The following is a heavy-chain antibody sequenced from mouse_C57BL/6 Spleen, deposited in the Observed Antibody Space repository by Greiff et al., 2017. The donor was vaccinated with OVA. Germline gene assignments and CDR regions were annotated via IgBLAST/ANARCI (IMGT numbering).Heavy chain of an antibody. J-gene: IGHJ2*01. CDR1: GYTFTSYW. D-gene: IGHD1-1*01. V-gene: IGHV1-69*01. CDR2: IDPSDSYT. Sequence: VQLQQPGAELVMPGASVKLSCKASGYTFTSYWMHWVKQRPGQGLEWIGEIDPSDSYTNYNQKFKGKSTLTVDKSSSTAYMQLSSLTSEDSAVYYGARRGNYYGSSYYFDYWGQGTTLTVSS. CDR3: ARRGNYYGSSYYFDY.